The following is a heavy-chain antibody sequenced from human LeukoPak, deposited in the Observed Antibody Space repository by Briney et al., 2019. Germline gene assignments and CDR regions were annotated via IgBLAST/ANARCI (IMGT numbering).Heavy chain of an antibody. CDR2: ISYDGSNK. CDR3: ARAYGVFDY. V-gene: IGHV3-30*04. J-gene: IGHJ4*02. Sequence: PGGSLRLSCAASGFTFSSYAMHWVRQAPGKGLEWVAVISYDGSNKYYADSVKGRFTISRDNAKNSLYLQMNSLRAEDTAVYYCARAYGVFDYWGQGTLVTVSS. CDR1: GFTFSSYA. D-gene: IGHD6-13*01.